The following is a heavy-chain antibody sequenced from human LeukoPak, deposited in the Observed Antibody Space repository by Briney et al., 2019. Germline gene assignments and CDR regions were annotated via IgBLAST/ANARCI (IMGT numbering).Heavy chain of an antibody. CDR3: ARDLAYDSSGPIDY. Sequence: ASVKVSCKASGGTFSSYGISWVRQAPGQGLEWMGWISAYNGNTNYAQKLQGRVTMTTDTSTSTAYMELRSLRSDDTAVYYCARDLAYDSSGPIDYWGQGTLVTVSS. V-gene: IGHV1-18*01. CDR1: GGTFSSYG. D-gene: IGHD3-22*01. CDR2: ISAYNGNT. J-gene: IGHJ4*02.